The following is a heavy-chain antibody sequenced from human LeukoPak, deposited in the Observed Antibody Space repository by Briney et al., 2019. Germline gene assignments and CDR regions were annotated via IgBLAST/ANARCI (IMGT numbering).Heavy chain of an antibody. CDR3: AREVYYYDSSGFYYSGGFGY. Sequence: GGSLRLSCAASGFIFSTYGMSWVRQAPGKGLEWVSYISSGSTTIYYADSVKGRFTISRDNAKNSLYLQMNSLRAEDTAVYYCAREVYYYDSSGFYYSGGFGYWGQGTLLTVSS. CDR2: ISSGSTTI. D-gene: IGHD3-22*01. V-gene: IGHV3-48*01. CDR1: GFIFSTYG. J-gene: IGHJ4*02.